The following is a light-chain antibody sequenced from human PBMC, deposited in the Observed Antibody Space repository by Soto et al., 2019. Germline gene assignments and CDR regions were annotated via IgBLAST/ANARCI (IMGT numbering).Light chain of an antibody. CDR1: QSLTNSF. J-gene: IGKJ4*01. CDR2: GAS. CDR3: QQYGILPLS. Sequence: EILLTQSPGALYLSPGDRATLSCRASQSLTNSFLAWYQQIPGQIPRLLIYGASIRATDIPDRFSGSGSGADFTLTISRLEPEDFAVYFCQQYGILPLSFGGGTKVDIK. V-gene: IGKV3-20*01.